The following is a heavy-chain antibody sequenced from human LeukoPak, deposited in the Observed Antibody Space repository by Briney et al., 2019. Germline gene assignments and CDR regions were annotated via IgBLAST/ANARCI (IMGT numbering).Heavy chain of an antibody. CDR2: ISYDGSNK. J-gene: IGHJ4*02. V-gene: IGHV3-33*05. Sequence: GGSLRLSCVTSGFTFNNYGMHWVRQAPGKGLEWVALISYDGSNKGYADSVKGRFTISRDNSKNTLYLQMNSLRAEDTAVYYCAKDGTGYSSGWYEYWGQGTLVTASS. D-gene: IGHD6-19*01. CDR3: AKDGTGYSSGWYEY. CDR1: GFTFNNYG.